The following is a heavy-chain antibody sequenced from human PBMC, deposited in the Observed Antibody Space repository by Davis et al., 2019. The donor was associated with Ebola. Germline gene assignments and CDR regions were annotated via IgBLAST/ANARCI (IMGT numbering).Heavy chain of an antibody. D-gene: IGHD3-16*01. J-gene: IGHJ4*02. CDR1: GGSVSSGSTF. Sequence: GSLRLSCTVSGGSVSSGSTFWTWVRQPPGKGLEWIGTVYHSGNTYYYTSLKSRVTISVDTSKNQFSLKLSSVTAVDTAVYYCARGPTLRYFDYWGQGTLVTVSS. CDR2: VYHSGNT. CDR3: ARGPTLRYFDY. V-gene: IGHV4-39*07.